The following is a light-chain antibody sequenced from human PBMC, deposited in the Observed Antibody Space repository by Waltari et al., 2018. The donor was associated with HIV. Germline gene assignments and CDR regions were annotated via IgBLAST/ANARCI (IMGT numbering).Light chain of an antibody. CDR3: MLFLRTSYL. J-gene: IGLJ2*01. V-gene: IGLV7-43*01. CDR2: SST. CDR1: PGPAGSGHS. Sequence: QTVVTQEPSMTVSPGGTVTLPCSSAPGPAGSGHSVYWFQLTPGQLARPLHYSSTRRHPLTPERFSASLVGDRAALTLSNVWPEDQAEYYCMLFLRTSYLFGGGTRVTVL.